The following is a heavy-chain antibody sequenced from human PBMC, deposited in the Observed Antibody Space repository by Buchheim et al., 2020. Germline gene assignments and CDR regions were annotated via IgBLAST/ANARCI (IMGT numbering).Heavy chain of an antibody. CDR3: ARARGYCSGGSCSDNWFDP. CDR1: GVSISSGGYS. V-gene: IGHV4-30-2*01. CDR2: IYHSGST. D-gene: IGHD2-15*01. Sequence: QLQLQESGSGLVKPSQTLSLTCAVSGVSISSGGYSWSWIRQPPGKGLEWIGYIYHSGSTYYNPSLKSRVTISVDRSKNQFSLKLSSVTAADTGVYYCARARGYCSGGSCSDNWFDPWGQGTL. J-gene: IGHJ5*02.